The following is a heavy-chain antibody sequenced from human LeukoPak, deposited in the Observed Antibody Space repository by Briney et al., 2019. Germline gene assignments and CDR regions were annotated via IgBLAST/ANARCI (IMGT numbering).Heavy chain of an antibody. CDR1: GFTFNNYW. Sequence: PGGSLRLSCAASGFTFNNYWMSWVRQAPGKGLEFVSAIGYNGGDTYYANSVKGRFTISRDISKNTLYLQMGSLRAEDMAVYYCARVGNYGSGFDIWGQGTMVTLSS. CDR2: IGYNGGDT. V-gene: IGHV3-64*01. J-gene: IGHJ3*02. CDR3: ARVGNYGSGFDI. D-gene: IGHD1-7*01.